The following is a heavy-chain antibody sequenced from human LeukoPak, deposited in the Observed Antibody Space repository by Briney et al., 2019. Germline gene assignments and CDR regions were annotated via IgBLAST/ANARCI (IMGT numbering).Heavy chain of an antibody. J-gene: IGHJ4*02. CDR3: AKSFRGVIGYYFDY. D-gene: IGHD3-10*01. CDR2: ISGSGGST. V-gene: IGHV3-23*01. CDR1: GFTFSSYA. Sequence: GGSLRLSCATSGFTFSSYAMSWVRQAPGKGLEWVSAISGSGGSTYYADSVKGRFTISRDNSKNTLYLQMNSLRAEDTAVYYCAKSFRGVIGYYFDYWGQGTLVTVSS.